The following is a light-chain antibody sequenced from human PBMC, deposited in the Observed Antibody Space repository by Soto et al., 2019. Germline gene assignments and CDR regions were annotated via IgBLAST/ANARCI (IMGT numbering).Light chain of an antibody. CDR2: DAS. CDR3: QQYNNWPYT. J-gene: IGKJ2*01. Sequence: IQLTQSPSSLSASVGDRVTVTCRASEDITNYLAWYQQKVGKAPKLLIYDASTLHSGVPSRFSGSGSGTDFTLTISSLQSEDFAVYYCQQYNNWPYTFGQGTKVDIK. CDR1: EDITNY. V-gene: IGKV1-9*01.